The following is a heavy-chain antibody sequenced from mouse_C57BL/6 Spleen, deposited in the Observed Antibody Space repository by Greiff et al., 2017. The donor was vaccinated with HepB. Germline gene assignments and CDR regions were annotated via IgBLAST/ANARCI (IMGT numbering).Heavy chain of an antibody. V-gene: IGHV1-26*01. J-gene: IGHJ4*01. Sequence: VQLQQSGPELVKPGASVKISCKASGYTFTDYYMNWVKQSHGKSLEWIGDINPNNGGTSYNQKFKGKATLTVDKSSSTAYMELRSLTSEDSAVYYCARGAYYSKPYAMDYWGQGTSVTVSS. CDR2: INPNNGGT. D-gene: IGHD2-5*01. CDR1: GYTFTDYY. CDR3: ARGAYYSKPYAMDY.